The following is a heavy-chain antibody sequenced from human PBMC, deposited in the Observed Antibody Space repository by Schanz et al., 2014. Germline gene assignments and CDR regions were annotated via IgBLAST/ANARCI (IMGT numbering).Heavy chain of an antibody. CDR1: GYSFSDYD. V-gene: IGHV3-30*02. D-gene: IGHD3-9*01. Sequence: VQLVESGGGVVQPGGSLRLSCVGSGYSFSDYDMYWIRQAPGKGLEWLAFLRSDGSRRDYADSMKGRFTIARDNSKNTLYLQMNSLKPDDAGVYYCANLDGVSISTFSWGPGTLVTVSS. CDR3: ANLDGVSISTFS. CDR2: LRSDGSRR. J-gene: IGHJ5*02.